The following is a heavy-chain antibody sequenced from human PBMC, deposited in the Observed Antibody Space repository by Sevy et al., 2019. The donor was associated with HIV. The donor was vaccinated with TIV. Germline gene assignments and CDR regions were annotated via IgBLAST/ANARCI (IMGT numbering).Heavy chain of an antibody. V-gene: IGHV1-46*01. CDR1: GYSFTGYE. CDR2: INPSGGST. Sequence: ASVKVSCKTSGYSFTGYEIHWVRQAPGQGLEWMGLINPSGGSTNYPQKFQGRVVMTRDTSTSTAYMALNSLKSDDTAVYYCASLTSCGGDCYYFHYWGQGTLVTVSS. D-gene: IGHD2-21*02. J-gene: IGHJ4*02. CDR3: ASLTSCGGDCYYFHY.